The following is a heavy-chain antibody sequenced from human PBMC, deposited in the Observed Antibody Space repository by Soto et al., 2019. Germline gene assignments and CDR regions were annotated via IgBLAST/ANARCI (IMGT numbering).Heavy chain of an antibody. J-gene: IGHJ4*02. D-gene: IGHD6-19*01. CDR2: ISWNSGSI. V-gene: IGHV3-9*01. Sequence: EVQLVESGGGSVQPGRSLRLSCVASGFTFESYAMHWVRQVPGKGLEWVSGISWNSGSIGYEDSVKGRFTISRDNAQKSLYLEMNSLRVEDTAFYYCVKDIHEQWLVSHFEYWGQGALVPGSS. CDR1: GFTFESYA. CDR3: VKDIHEQWLVSHFEY.